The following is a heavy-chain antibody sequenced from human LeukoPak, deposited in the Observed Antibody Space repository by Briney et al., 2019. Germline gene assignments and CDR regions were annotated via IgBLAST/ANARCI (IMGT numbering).Heavy chain of an antibody. CDR3: AGFAYCGGDCYSALDY. V-gene: IGHV3-48*03. CDR1: GFTYSSYE. J-gene: IGHJ4*02. Sequence: GGSLRLSCAASGFTYSSYEMNWVRQAPGKGLEWVSYISSSGSTIYYADSVKGRFTISRDNAKNSLYLQMNSLRAEDTAVYYCAGFAYCGGDCYSALDYWGQGTLVTVSS. D-gene: IGHD2-21*02. CDR2: ISSSGSTI.